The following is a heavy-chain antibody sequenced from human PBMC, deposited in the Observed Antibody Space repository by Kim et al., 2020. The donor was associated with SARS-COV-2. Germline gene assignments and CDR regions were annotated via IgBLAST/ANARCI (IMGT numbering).Heavy chain of an antibody. CDR1: GGSISSSSYY. V-gene: IGHV4-39*01. CDR3: ASTNSKNWNDRVTKEDWFDP. Sequence: SETLSLTCTVSGGSISSSSYYWGWIRQPPGKGLEWIGSIYYSGSTYYNPSLKSRVTISVDTSKNQFSLKLSSVTAADTAVYYCASTNSKNWNDRVTKEDWFDPWGQGTLVTVSS. D-gene: IGHD1-1*01. CDR2: IYYSGST. J-gene: IGHJ5*02.